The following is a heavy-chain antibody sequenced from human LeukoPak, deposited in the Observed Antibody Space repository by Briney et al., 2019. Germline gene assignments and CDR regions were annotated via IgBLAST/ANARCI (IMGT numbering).Heavy chain of an antibody. Sequence: GGSLRLSCAASRFTFSSYSMNWVRQAPGKGLEWVSSISSSGSYTYYADSVKGRFTISRDNAKNSLYLQMNSLRAEDTAVYYCARTYYDILTGSEPHFDYWGQGTLVTVSS. CDR2: ISSSGSYT. J-gene: IGHJ4*02. V-gene: IGHV3-21*01. CDR1: RFTFSSYS. D-gene: IGHD3-9*01. CDR3: ARTYYDILTGSEPHFDY.